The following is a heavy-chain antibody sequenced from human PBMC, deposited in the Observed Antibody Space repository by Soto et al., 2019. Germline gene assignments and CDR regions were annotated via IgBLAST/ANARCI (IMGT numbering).Heavy chain of an antibody. CDR1: GGTFSSYA. CDR3: ARDPGYYDSSGRSAYYYGMDV. J-gene: IGHJ6*02. Sequence: SVKVSCKASGGTFSSYAISWVRQAPGQGLEWMGGIIPIFGTANYAQKLQGRVTITADESTSTAYMELSSLRSEDTAENYRARDPGYYDSSGRSAYYYGMDVWGQGTTVTVSS. CDR2: IIPIFGTA. D-gene: IGHD3-22*01. V-gene: IGHV1-69*13.